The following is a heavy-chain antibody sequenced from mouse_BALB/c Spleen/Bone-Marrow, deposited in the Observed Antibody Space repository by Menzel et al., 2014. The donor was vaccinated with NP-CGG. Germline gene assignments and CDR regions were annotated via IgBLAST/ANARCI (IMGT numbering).Heavy chain of an antibody. CDR2: ILPGRGST. J-gene: IGHJ4*01. D-gene: IGHD1-1*01. Sequence: QVQLKDSGAELMKPGASVKISCKATGYTFSSYWIEWVKQRPGHGHEWIGEILPGRGSTNYNEKFKGKATFTSDTSSNTAYRQLSSLTSEDSAVYYCARWDTTAMDYWGQGTSVTVSS. V-gene: IGHV1-9*01. CDR3: ARWDTTAMDY. CDR1: GYTFSSYW.